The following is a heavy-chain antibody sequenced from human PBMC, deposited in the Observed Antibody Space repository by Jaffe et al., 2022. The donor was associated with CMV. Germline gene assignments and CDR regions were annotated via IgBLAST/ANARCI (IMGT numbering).Heavy chain of an antibody. CDR3: ARHPAKADSAPSFEWAFYFDN. CDR1: GGSISTYY. D-gene: IGHD3-3*02. V-gene: IGHV4-59*08. CDR2: IYYIGST. J-gene: IGHJ4*02. Sequence: QVQLQESGPGLVKPSETLSLTCTVFGGSISTYYWSWLRQPPGKGLEWIGYIYYIGSTIYNPSLKSRVTMSVDRSKNQFSLTLNSVTASDTAVYYCARHPAKADSAPSFEWAFYFDNWGQGALVTVSS.